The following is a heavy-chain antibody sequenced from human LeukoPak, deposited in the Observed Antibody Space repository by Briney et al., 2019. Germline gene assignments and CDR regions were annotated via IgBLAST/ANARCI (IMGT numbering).Heavy chain of an antibody. Sequence: ASVTVSCTVSGYTLTELSMHWVRQAPGKGLEWMGGFDPEDGETIYAQKFQGRVTMTEDTSTDTAYMELSSLRSEDTAVYYCATRGGVVPAAMYYYYGMDVWGRGTTVTVSS. CDR3: ATRGGVVPAAMYYYYGMDV. J-gene: IGHJ6*02. V-gene: IGHV1-24*01. D-gene: IGHD2-2*01. CDR2: FDPEDGET. CDR1: GYTLTELS.